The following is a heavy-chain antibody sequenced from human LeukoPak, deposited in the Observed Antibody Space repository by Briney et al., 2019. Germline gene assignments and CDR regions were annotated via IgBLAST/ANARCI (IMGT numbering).Heavy chain of an antibody. D-gene: IGHD3-22*01. CDR1: GYSISSGYY. Sequence: SETLSLTCTVSGYSISSGYYWGWIRQPPGKGLEWIGSIYHSGSTYYNPSLKSRVTISVDTSKNQFSLKLSSVTAADTAVYYCARGSDSSGYYGTRPRTWFDPWGQGTLVTVSS. CDR3: ARGSDSSGYYGTRPRTWFDP. J-gene: IGHJ5*02. V-gene: IGHV4-38-2*02. CDR2: IYHSGST.